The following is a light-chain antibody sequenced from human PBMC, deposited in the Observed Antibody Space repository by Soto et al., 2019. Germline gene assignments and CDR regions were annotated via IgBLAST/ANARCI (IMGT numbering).Light chain of an antibody. CDR3: QQYNNWFSIT. V-gene: IGKV3-15*01. CDR2: GAS. J-gene: IGKJ5*01. Sequence: EIVMTQSPATLSVSPGERATLSCRASQSVSGNLAWYQQKPGQAPRLLIYGASTRANGIPARFSGSGSGTEFTLTISSLQSEDFAVHYCQQYNNWFSITFGQGTRLEIK. CDR1: QSVSGN.